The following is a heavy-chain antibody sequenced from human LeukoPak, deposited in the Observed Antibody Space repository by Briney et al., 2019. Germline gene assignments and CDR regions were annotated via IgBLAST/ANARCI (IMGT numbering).Heavy chain of an antibody. J-gene: IGHJ4*02. CDR3: ARTPVRGFLSTKYYFDY. V-gene: IGHV1-8*01. Sequence: GASVKVSCKASGYTFTSYDINWVRQATGQGLEWMGWMNPNSGNTGYAQKFQGRVTMTRNTSISTAYMELSSLRSEDTAVYYCARTPVRGFLSTKYYFDYWGQGTLVTVSS. CDR1: GYTFTSYD. CDR2: MNPNSGNT. D-gene: IGHD3-10*01.